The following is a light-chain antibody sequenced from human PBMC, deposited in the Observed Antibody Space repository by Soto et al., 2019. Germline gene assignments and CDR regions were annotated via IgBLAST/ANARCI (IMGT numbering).Light chain of an antibody. J-gene: IGKJ4*01. CDR3: QQYGTSPLT. V-gene: IGKV3-11*01. CDR2: DVS. CDR1: QSVRTY. Sequence: VVLTQSPATLSLSPGERATLSCRASQSVRTYLAWYQQKPGQAPRLLIHDVSDRATGIPARFSGSGSGTDFTLTISRLEPEDFAVYYCQQYGTSPLTFGGGTKVDIK.